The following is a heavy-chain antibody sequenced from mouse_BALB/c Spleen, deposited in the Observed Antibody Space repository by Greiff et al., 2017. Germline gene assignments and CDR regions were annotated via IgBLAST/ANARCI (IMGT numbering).Heavy chain of an antibody. V-gene: IGHV5-2*01. CDR3: ARQGGYDGDWYFDV. CDR2: INSDGGST. Sequence: DVQLVESGGGLVQPGESLKLSCESNEYEFPSHDMSWVRKTPEKRLELVAAINSDGGSTYYPDTMERRFIISRDNTKKTLYLQMSSLRSEDTALYYCARQGGYDGDWYFDVWGAGTTVTVSS. D-gene: IGHD2-2*01. J-gene: IGHJ1*01. CDR1: EYEFPSHD.